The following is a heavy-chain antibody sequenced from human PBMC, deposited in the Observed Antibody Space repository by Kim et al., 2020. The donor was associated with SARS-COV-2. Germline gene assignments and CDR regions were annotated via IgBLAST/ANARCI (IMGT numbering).Heavy chain of an antibody. Sequence: SETLSLTCTVSGGSISSSSYYWGWIRQPPGKGLEWIGSIYYSGSTYYNPSLKSRVTISVDTSKNQFSLKLSSVTAADTAVYYCARVVNYYGSGGFDYWGQGTLVTVSS. CDR3: ARVVNYYGSGGFDY. V-gene: IGHV4-39*07. D-gene: IGHD3-10*01. CDR2: IYYSGST. CDR1: GGSISSSSYY. J-gene: IGHJ4*02.